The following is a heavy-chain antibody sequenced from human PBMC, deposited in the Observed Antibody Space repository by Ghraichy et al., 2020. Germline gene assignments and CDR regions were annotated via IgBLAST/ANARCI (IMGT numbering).Heavy chain of an antibody. J-gene: IGHJ3*02. CDR3: ARVRGGYSRYEAFDI. Sequence: GGSLRLSCAASGFTFSTYWMNWVRQAPGKGLEWVAYIKQDGSEKYYVDSVKGRFTISRDNAENSLYLQMNSLRAEDTAVYYCARVRGGYSRYEAFDIWGQGTMVTVSS. CDR1: GFTFSTYW. D-gene: IGHD4-23*01. V-gene: IGHV3-7*03. CDR2: IKQDGSEK.